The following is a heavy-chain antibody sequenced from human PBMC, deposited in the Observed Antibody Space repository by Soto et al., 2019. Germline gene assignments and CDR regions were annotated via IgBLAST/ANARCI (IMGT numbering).Heavy chain of an antibody. CDR1: GDSLRSSYHY. D-gene: IGHD3-9*01. J-gene: IGHJ4*02. V-gene: IGHV4-39*02. CDR2: IYYTGNT. Sequence: QLHESGPGQVKSSETLSLTCTVSGDSLRSSYHYWGWIRQLPGKGLEWIGSIYYTGNTYYNPSLKSRVSISVYMATNEISLRLRAESVADTAVYYCVRDEMYEEEFTPNFDRWGQGALVTVSS. CDR3: VRDEMYEEEFTPNFDR.